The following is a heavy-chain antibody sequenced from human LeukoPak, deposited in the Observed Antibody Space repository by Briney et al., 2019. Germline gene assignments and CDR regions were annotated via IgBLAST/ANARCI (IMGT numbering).Heavy chain of an antibody. CDR1: GFAFPYYA. CDR2: ISGSGGST. D-gene: IGHD2-15*01. CDR3: AKGEGYCSGGSCYSVRYYYYYMDV. V-gene: IGHV3-23*01. Sequence: GGSLRLSCAASGFAFPYYAMTRVRQAPGKGLEWVSAISGSGGSTYYADSVKGRFSISRDNSKNTLYLQMNSLRAEDTAVYYCAKGEGYCSGGSCYSVRYYYYYMDVWGKGTTVTVSS. J-gene: IGHJ6*03.